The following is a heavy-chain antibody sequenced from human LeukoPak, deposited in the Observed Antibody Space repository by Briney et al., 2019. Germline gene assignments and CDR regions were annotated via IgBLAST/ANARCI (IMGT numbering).Heavy chain of an antibody. J-gene: IGHJ4*02. CDR2: IGGSET. D-gene: IGHD4-23*01. CDR1: GFTFSVFA. Sequence: PGGSLRLSCAASGFTFSVFAMSWVRQAPGKGPEWVSVIGGSETYYTDSVKGRFIISRDNAKNTLYLQMNSLRVEDTAVYYCARGRPHGNDYWGQGTLVTVSS. V-gene: IGHV3-23*01. CDR3: ARGRPHGNDY.